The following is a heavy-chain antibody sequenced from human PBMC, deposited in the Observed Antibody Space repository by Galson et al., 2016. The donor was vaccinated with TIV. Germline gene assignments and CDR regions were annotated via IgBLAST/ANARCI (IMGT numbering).Heavy chain of an antibody. Sequence: SLRLSCAAAGFNFNNYAMHWVRQAPGKGLEWVAGISYDGSNKNYAQFVKGRITVSRDTSRNTLYLQMNSLRPEDTAVYYCARTYDYGDKYYFGMDVWGQGTTVTVS. D-gene: IGHD4-17*01. CDR1: GFNFNNYA. V-gene: IGHV3-30*14. CDR2: ISYDGSNK. J-gene: IGHJ6*02. CDR3: ARTYDYGDKYYFGMDV.